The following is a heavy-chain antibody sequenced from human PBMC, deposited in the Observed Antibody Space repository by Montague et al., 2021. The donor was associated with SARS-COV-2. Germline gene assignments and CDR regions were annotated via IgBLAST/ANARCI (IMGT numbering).Heavy chain of an antibody. CDR3: ARLDLIWANYY. CDR2: MYSGGST. Sequence: SLRLSCAVAGLTGGIKYRSWAREAPAERQERVSLMYSGGSTYYEDSVRGRFRISRDNPKNTVDLQMDSLRVEDTAIYYCARLDLIWANYYWGQGTLVTVSS. V-gene: IGHV3-66*01. D-gene: IGHD3-16*01. J-gene: IGHJ4*02. CDR1: GLTGGIKY.